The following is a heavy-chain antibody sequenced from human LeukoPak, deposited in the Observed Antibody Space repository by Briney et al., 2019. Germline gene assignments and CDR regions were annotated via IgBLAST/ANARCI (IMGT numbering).Heavy chain of an antibody. CDR1: GGSISSYY. D-gene: IGHD2-15*01. CDR3: ARVVVVADYYFDY. CDR2: IYYSGST. V-gene: IGHV4-59*08. Sequence: PSETLSLTCTVSGGSISSYYWSWIRQPPGKGLEWIGYIYYSGSTNYNPSLKSRVTISVDTSENQFSLKLSSVTATDTAVYYCARVVVVADYYFDYWGQGTLVTVSS. J-gene: IGHJ4*02.